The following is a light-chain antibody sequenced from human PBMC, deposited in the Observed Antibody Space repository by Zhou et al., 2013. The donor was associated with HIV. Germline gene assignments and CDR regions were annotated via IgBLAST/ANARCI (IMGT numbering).Light chain of an antibody. V-gene: IGKV2-28*01. J-gene: IGKJ4*01. Sequence: DIVMTQSPLSLPVTPGEPASISCRSSQSLLHSNGYNYLDWYVQKPGQSPQLLIYLDSNRASGVPDRFSGSGSGTDFTLKISRVEAEDVGVYYCMQALQTPLTFGGGTKVEIK. CDR2: LDS. CDR1: QSLLHSNGYNY. CDR3: MQALQTPLT.